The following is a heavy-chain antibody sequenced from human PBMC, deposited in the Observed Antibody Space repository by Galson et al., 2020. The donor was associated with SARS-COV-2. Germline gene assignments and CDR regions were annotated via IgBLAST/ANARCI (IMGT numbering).Heavy chain of an antibody. CDR3: VKELIPYNGIWDAFDI. CDR1: SFTLSDYA. D-gene: IGHD2-8*01. J-gene: IGHJ3*02. Sequence: GGSLRLSCVASSFTLSDYAMSWVRQAPGKGLEWVSSIHGDGSDPKYADSVKGRLTISRDNSKNTLYLQMNSLRAEDTAVYYCVKELIPYNGIWDAFDIWGQGITFTVSS. V-gene: IGHV3-23*01. CDR2: IHGDGSDP.